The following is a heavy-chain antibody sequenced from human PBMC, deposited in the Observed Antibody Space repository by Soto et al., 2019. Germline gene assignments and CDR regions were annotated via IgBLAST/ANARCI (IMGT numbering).Heavy chain of an antibody. D-gene: IGHD6-13*01. J-gene: IGHJ6*03. Sequence: ASVKVSCKVSGYTLTELSMHWVRQAPGKGLEWMGGFDPEDGKTIYAQKFQGRVTMTRNTSISTAYMELSSLRSEDTAVYYCARDGAAGRSYYYYYMDVWGKGTTVTVSS. CDR2: FDPEDGKT. CDR1: GYTLTELS. CDR3: ARDGAAGRSYYYYYMDV. V-gene: IGHV1-24*01.